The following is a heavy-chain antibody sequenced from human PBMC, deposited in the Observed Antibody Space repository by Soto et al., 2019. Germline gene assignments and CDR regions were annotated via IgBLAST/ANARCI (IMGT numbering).Heavy chain of an antibody. D-gene: IGHD3-3*01. J-gene: IGHJ4*02. Sequence: GCSLRLSCAASGFNFNNYAMHWVRQAPGKGLEWVSGINWDSGRIVYADSVKGRFTISRDNAKNSLYLQMNSLRAEDTAFYYCAKGGNRHYEFWSDYWGQGTLVTVSS. CDR1: GFNFNNYA. CDR2: INWDSGRI. V-gene: IGHV3-9*01. CDR3: AKGGNRHYEFWSDY.